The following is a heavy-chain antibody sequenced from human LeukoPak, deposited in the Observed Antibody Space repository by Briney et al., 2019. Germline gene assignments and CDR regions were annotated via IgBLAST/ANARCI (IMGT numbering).Heavy chain of an antibody. CDR2: ISISRSYI. V-gene: IGHV3-21*01. CDR3: ARHKKLYWYFDL. CDR1: GFTFSSYS. J-gene: IGHJ2*01. Sequence: GGSLRLSCAASGFTFSSYSMKWVRQAPGKGLELVSCISISRSYIYYADTVKGRFTISRENTKYSLYLQLNRLRAGDTAVFYWARHKKLYWYFDLWGRGTLVTVSS.